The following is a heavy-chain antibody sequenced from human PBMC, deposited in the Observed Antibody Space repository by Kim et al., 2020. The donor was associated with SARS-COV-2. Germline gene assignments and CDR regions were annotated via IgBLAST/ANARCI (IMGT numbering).Heavy chain of an antibody. J-gene: IGHJ6*02. CDR1: GFTFSGSA. CDR3: TSNAMVRGEIRYGMDV. D-gene: IGHD3-10*01. CDR2: IRSKANSYAT. V-gene: IGHV3-73*01. Sequence: GGSLRLSCAASGFTFSGSAMHWVRQASGKGLEWVGRIRSKANSYATAYAASVKGRFTISRDDSKNTAYLQMNSLKTEDTAVYYCTSNAMVRGEIRYGMDVWGQGTTVTVSS.